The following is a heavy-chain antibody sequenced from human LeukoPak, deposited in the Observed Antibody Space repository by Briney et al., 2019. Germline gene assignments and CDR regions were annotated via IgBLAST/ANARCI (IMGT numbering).Heavy chain of an antibody. J-gene: IGHJ4*02. CDR1: GFTFSSYG. Sequence: GGTLRLSCAASGFTFSSYGMSWVRQAPGKGLEWVSAISGSGGSTYYADSVKGRFTISRDNSKNTLYLQMNSLRAEDTAVYYCAKATRGYGSGSYYNPFDYWGQGTLVTVSS. CDR3: AKATRGYGSGSYYNPFDY. CDR2: ISGSGGST. D-gene: IGHD3-10*01. V-gene: IGHV3-23*01.